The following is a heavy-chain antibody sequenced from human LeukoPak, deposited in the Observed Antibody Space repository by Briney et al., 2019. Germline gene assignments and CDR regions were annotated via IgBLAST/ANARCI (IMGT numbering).Heavy chain of an antibody. V-gene: IGHV4-61*02. J-gene: IGHJ6*02. CDR3: ARSGGWLRYYYYGMDV. D-gene: IGHD5-12*01. Sequence: SQTLSLTCTVSGGSISSGSYYWSWIRQPAGKGLEWIGRIYTSGSTNYNPSLKSRVTISVDTSKNQFSLKLGSVTAADTAVYYCARSGGWLRYYYYGMDVWGQGTTVTVSS. CDR1: GGSISSGSYY. CDR2: IYTSGST.